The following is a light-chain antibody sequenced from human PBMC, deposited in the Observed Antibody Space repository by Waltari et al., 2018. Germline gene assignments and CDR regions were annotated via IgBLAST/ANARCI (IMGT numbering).Light chain of an antibody. CDR1: TSYI. V-gene: IGLV1-47*01. CDR3: AAWDVSLSARV. Sequence: QSVLTQPPSASGTPGQRATISCTGTTSYIYWYQQLPGTAPKLLIYRNSQRPSGVPDRFSGSKSGTSASLTISGLRSEDEADYYCAAWDVSLSARVFGGGTKLTVL. J-gene: IGLJ3*02. CDR2: RNS.